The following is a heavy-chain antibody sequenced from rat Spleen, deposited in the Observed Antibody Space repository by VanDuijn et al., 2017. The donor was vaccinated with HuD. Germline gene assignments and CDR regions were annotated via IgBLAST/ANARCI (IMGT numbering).Heavy chain of an antibody. CDR2: ISNDGGNA. Sequence: EVQLVESGGGSVQPGRSMKLSCAASGINFSNYYMAWVRQAPTKGLEWVASISNDGGNAYYRDSVKGRFTISRDNAKNTLYLQMDSLRSEDTATYYCARHPPYYGIDGDWFASWGQGTLVTVS. V-gene: IGHV5-25*01. D-gene: IGHD1-7*01. J-gene: IGHJ3*01. CDR1: GINFSNYY. CDR3: ARHPPYYGIDGDWFAS.